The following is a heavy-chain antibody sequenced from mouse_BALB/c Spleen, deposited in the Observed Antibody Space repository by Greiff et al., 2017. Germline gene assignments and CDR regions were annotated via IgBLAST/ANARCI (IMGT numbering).Heavy chain of an antibody. CDR2: IDTSDSYT. V-gene: IGHV1-69*01. Sequence: VKLMESGAELVMPGASVKMSCKASGYTFTDYWMHWVKQRPGQGLEWIGAIDTSDSYTSYNQKFKGKATLTVDESSSTAYMQLSSLTSEDSAVYYCARAGLGYWGQGTTLTVSS. CDR1: GYTFTDYW. J-gene: IGHJ2*01. CDR3: ARAGLGY.